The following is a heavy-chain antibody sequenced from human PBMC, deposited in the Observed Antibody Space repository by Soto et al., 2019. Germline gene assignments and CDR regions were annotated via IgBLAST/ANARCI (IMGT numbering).Heavy chain of an antibody. D-gene: IGHD6-13*01. J-gene: IGHJ5*01. CDR1: GFTFSSYS. CDR3: ACSSSWLNWFDS. V-gene: IGHV3-48*02. CDR2: ISSSSSTI. Sequence: GGSLRLSCAASGFTFSSYSMNWVRQAPGKGLEWVSYISSSSSTIYYADSVKGRFTISRDNAKNSLYLQMNSLRDEDTAVYYCACSSSWLNWFDSWGQGTLVTVYS.